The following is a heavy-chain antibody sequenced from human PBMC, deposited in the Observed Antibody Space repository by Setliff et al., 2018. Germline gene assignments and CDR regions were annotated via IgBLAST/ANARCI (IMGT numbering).Heavy chain of an antibody. J-gene: IGHJ4*02. V-gene: IGHV3-73*01. D-gene: IGHD2-15*01. CDR1: GFTLSGFA. CDR3: ARSSSFRGPCTGGSCSDFDA. CDR2: VRRNTNSYAT. Sequence: GGSLRLSCVASGFTLSGFAVHWVRQAPGKGLEWVGRVRRNTNSYATAYAESVNGRFTISRDDSKNTAYLQLTSLKTEDTAVYYCARSSSFRGPCTGGSCSDFDAWGQGILVTVSS.